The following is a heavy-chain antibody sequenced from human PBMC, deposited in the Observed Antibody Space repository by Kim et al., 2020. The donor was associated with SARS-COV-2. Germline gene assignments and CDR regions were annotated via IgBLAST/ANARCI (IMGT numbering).Heavy chain of an antibody. Sequence: TTSSPSFQGHVTISADKSISTAYLQWSSLKASDTAMYYCARRDLGWFDPWGQGTLVTVSS. D-gene: IGHD3-16*01. V-gene: IGHV5-10-1*01. CDR2: T. J-gene: IGHJ5*02. CDR3: ARRDLGWFDP.